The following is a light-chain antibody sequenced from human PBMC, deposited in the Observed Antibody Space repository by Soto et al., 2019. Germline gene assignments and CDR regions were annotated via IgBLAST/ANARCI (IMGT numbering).Light chain of an antibody. CDR2: SNN. CDR3: QSYDSSLSAYV. Sequence: QPVLTQPPSVSGAPGQRVTISCTGSSSNIGARFDVHRYQQLPGSAPKLLIYSNNNRPSGVPDRFSVSRSATSASLAITGLQAADEADYYCQSYDSSLSAYVFGTATKLTVL. J-gene: IGLJ1*01. V-gene: IGLV1-40*01. CDR1: SSNIGARFD.